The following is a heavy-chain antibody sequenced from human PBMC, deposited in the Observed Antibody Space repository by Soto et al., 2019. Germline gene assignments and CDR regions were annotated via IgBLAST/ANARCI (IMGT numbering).Heavy chain of an antibody. V-gene: IGHV3-21*04. CDR2: ISSSSSYI. CDR1: GFTFSSYS. CDR3: ARDMTPGRSGYRGSGAFDI. Sequence: EVQLVESGGGLVKPGGSLRLSCAASGFTFSSYSMNWVRQAPGKGLEWVSSISSSSSYIYYADSVKGRFTISRDNAKNSLYLQMNSLRAEDTAVYYCARDMTPGRSGYRGSGAFDIWGQGTMVTVSS. D-gene: IGHD3-22*01. J-gene: IGHJ3*02.